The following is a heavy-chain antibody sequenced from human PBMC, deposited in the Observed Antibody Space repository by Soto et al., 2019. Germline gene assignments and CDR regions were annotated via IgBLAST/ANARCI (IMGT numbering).Heavy chain of an antibody. Sequence: ASVKVSCKASGYTFTSYGISWVRQAPGQGLEWMGWISAYNGNTNYAQKLQGRVTMTTDTSTSTAYMELRSLRSDDTAVYYCAREFKQRLVEWFDPWGQGTLVTVSS. CDR2: ISAYNGNT. D-gene: IGHD6-13*01. V-gene: IGHV1-18*01. J-gene: IGHJ5*02. CDR1: GYTFTSYG. CDR3: AREFKQRLVEWFDP.